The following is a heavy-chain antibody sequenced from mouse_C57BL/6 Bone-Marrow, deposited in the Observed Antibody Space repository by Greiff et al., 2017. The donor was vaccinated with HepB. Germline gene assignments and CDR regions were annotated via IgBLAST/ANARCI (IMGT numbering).Heavy chain of an antibody. Sequence: QVQLQQPGAELVKPGASVKLSCKASGYTFTSYWMQWVKQRPGQGLEWIGEIDPSDSYTNYNQKFKGKATLTVDTSSSTAYMQLSSLTSEDSAVYYCARSDDGSLFAYWGQGTLVTVSA. CDR1: GYTFTSYW. CDR3: ARSDDGSLFAY. J-gene: IGHJ3*01. CDR2: IDPSDSYT. V-gene: IGHV1-50*01. D-gene: IGHD2-3*01.